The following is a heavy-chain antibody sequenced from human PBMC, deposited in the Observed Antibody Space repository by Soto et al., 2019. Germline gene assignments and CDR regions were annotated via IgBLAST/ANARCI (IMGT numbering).Heavy chain of an antibody. CDR1: GFMFDDYA. V-gene: IGHV3-9*01. J-gene: IGHJ3*02. CDR2: ISWNSGSI. CDR3: AKDLVVYFFDAFDI. Sequence: EVQLVESGGGLVQPGRSLRLSCAASGFMFDDYAMHWVRQVPGKGLEWVSGISWNSGSIGYADSVKGRFTISRDNAKDSLYLQMNSLGPEDTALYYCAKDLVVYFFDAFDIWGQGTMVTVSS. D-gene: IGHD3-10*01.